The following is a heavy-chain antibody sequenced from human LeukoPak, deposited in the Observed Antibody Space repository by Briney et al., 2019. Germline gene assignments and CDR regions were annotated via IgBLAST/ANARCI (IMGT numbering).Heavy chain of an antibody. J-gene: IGHJ4*02. V-gene: IGHV3-7*03. Sequence: PGGSLRLSCAASGFTFSSYWMSWVRQAPGKGLEWVANIKQDGSEKYYVDSVKGRFAISRDNAKNSLYLQMNSLRAEDTAVYYCARESGGIAAAGDYYFDYWGQGTLVTVSS. CDR3: ARESGGIAAAGDYYFDY. CDR1: GFTFSSYW. D-gene: IGHD6-13*01. CDR2: IKQDGSEK.